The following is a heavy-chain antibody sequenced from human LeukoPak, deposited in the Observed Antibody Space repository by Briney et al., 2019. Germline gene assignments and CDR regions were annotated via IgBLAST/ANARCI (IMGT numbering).Heavy chain of an antibody. CDR3: AREQLDYYYYMDV. J-gene: IGHJ6*03. CDR1: GFSFSSYW. CDR2: IRQDESER. V-gene: IGHV3-7*01. Sequence: PGGSLRLSCEGSGFSFSSYWMTWVRQLPGKGPEWVANIRQDESERYFADSVKGRFTISRDNAKNSLFLQMNSLRAEDTAVYYCAREQLDYYYYMDVWGKGTTVTVSS. D-gene: IGHD1-1*01.